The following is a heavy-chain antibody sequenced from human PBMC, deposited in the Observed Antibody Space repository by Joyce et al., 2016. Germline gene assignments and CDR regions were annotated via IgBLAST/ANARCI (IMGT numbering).Heavy chain of an antibody. J-gene: IGHJ3*02. V-gene: IGHV3-30*04. CDR3: ARRSGIPAGRRPGAFDM. CDR1: GSIFSGYA. D-gene: IGHD6-13*01. CDR2: ISYDGPNK. Sequence: QEQLEESGGGVVKPGTSLRLSCTASGSIFSGYAMNWVRQAPGKGLEWVAIISYDGPNKFYADSVRGRFTISRDNYKNTLFLQMNSLTIEDAGVYYCARRSGIPAGRRPGAFDMWGQGTVVTVSS.